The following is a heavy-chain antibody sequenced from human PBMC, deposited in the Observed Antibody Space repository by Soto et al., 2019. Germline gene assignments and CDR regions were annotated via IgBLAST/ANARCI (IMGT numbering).Heavy chain of an antibody. CDR3: ARDLLLSVGLEYAPNWFDP. D-gene: IGHD1-26*01. J-gene: IGHJ5*02. CDR2: ISAYNGNT. CDR1: GYTFTSYG. Sequence: GASVKVSCKASGYTFTSYGISWVRQAPGQGLEWMGWISAYNGNTNYAQKLQGRVTMTTDTSTSTAYMELRSLRSDDTAVYYCARDLLLSVGLEYAPNWFDPWGQGTLVTVSS. V-gene: IGHV1-18*01.